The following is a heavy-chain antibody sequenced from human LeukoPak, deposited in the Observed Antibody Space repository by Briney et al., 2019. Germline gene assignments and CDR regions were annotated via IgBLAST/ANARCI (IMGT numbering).Heavy chain of an antibody. D-gene: IGHD6-13*01. CDR3: ASVYSSRTYWFDP. J-gene: IGHJ5*02. Sequence: SETLSLTCTVSGGSISSYYWSWLGQPPGKGVEGIGYIYYSASTNYTPSLKSRATISVDTSKNQLSLKLSSVTAADTAVYYCASVYSSRTYWFDPWGQGTLVTVSS. CDR2: IYYSAST. CDR1: GGSISSYY. V-gene: IGHV4-59*01.